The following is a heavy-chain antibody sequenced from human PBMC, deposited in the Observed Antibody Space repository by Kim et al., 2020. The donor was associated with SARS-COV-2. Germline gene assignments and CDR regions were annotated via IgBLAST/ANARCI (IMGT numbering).Heavy chain of an antibody. V-gene: IGHV3-11*04. Sequence: GGSLRLSCAASGFTFSDYYMSWIRQAPGKGLEWVSYISSSGSTIYYADSVKGRFTISRDNAKNSLYLQMNSLRAEDTAVYYCARDPIVVVPAAISGEFYYYYGMDVWGQGTTVTVSS. D-gene: IGHD2-2*01. CDR2: ISSSGSTI. CDR3: ARDPIVVVPAAISGEFYYYYGMDV. CDR1: GFTFSDYY. J-gene: IGHJ6*02.